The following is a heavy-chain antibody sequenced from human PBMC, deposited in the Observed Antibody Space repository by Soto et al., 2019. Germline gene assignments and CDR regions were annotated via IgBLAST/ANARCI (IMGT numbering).Heavy chain of an antibody. CDR1: GGSISSSSYY. CDR2: IYYSGST. Sequence: TSETLSLTCTVSGGSISSSSYYWGWIRQPPGKGLEWIGSIYYSGSTYYNPSLKSRVTISVDTSKNQFSLKLSSVTAADTAVYYCARRDRSLTMVRGWGAFDIWGQGTMVTVS. CDR3: ARRDRSLTMVRGWGAFDI. V-gene: IGHV4-39*01. D-gene: IGHD3-10*01. J-gene: IGHJ3*02.